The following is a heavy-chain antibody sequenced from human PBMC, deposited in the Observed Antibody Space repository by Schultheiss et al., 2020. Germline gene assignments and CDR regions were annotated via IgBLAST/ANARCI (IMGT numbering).Heavy chain of an antibody. CDR2: ISYDGSNK. D-gene: IGHD2-21*02. V-gene: IGHV3-30-3*01. CDR3: ARGVIVVVTARQYFDY. Sequence: GGSLRLSCAASGFTFSSYAMHWVRQAPGKGLEWVAVISYDGSNKYYADSVKGRFTISRDNSKNTLYLQMSSLRVEDTAVYYCARGVIVVVTARQYFDYWGQGTLVTVSS. J-gene: IGHJ4*02. CDR1: GFTFSSYA.